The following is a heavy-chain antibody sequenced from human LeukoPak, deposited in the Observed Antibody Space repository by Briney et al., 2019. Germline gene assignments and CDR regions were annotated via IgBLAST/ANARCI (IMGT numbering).Heavy chain of an antibody. V-gene: IGHV4-4*07. Sequence: SETLSLTCTVSSGSISSYYWSWIRQPAGRGLEWIGRIYASGSTNYNPSLKSRVTISIDTSKSQFSLRLNSVTAADTAVYYCARSSRDGFNYWFDPWGQGTLVTVSS. CDR2: IYASGST. CDR1: SGSISSYY. CDR3: ARSSRDGFNYWFDP. J-gene: IGHJ5*02. D-gene: IGHD5-24*01.